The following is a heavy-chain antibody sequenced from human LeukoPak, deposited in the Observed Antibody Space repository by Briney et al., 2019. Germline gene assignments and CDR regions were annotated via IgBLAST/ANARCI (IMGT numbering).Heavy chain of an antibody. CDR1: GFTFSSYA. J-gene: IGHJ6*03. CDR2: ISYDGSNK. CDR3: ARGEYCSSTSCHYYYYYYMDV. Sequence: GSLGLSCAASGFTFSSYAMHWVRQAPGKGLEWVAVISYDGSNKYYADSVKGRFTISRDNSKNTLYLQMNSLRAEDTAVYYCARGEYCSSTSCHYYYYYYMDVWGKGTTVTVSS. D-gene: IGHD2-2*01. V-gene: IGHV3-30*01.